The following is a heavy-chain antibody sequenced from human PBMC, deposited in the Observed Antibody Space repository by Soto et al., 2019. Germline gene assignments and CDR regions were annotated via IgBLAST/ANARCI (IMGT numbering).Heavy chain of an antibody. V-gene: IGHV3-7*01. CDR1: GFTFSSYW. J-gene: IGHJ4*02. CDR2: IKQDGSEK. CDR3: ARAKVAGSGLGDY. Sequence: GGSLRLSCAASGFTFSSYWMSWVRQAPGKGLEWVANIKQDGSEKYYVDSVKGRFTISRGNAKNSLYLQMNSLRAEDTAVYYCARAKVAGSGLGDYWGQGTLVTVSS. D-gene: IGHD6-19*01.